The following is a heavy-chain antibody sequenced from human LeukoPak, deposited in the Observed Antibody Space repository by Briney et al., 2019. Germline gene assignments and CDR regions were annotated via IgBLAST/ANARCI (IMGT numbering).Heavy chain of an antibody. Sequence: SQTLSLTCTVSGGSISSGGYYWSWIRQHPGKDLEWIGYIYYSGSTYYNPSLKSRVTISVDTSKNQFSLKLSSVTAADTAVYYYARHSDYLRAFDYWGQGTLVTVSS. D-gene: IGHD5-12*01. CDR1: GGSISSGGYY. J-gene: IGHJ4*02. CDR3: ARHSDYLRAFDY. CDR2: IYYSGST. V-gene: IGHV4-31*03.